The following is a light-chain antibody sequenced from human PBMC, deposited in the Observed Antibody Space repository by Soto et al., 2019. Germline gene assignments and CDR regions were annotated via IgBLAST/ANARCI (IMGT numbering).Light chain of an antibody. Sequence: DIQMTQSPSSLSASVGDRVTITCRASQSISSYLNWYQQKPGKAPKLLIYAASSLQSGVPSRFSGSGSATEFTLTISSLQPEDFATYYCQQSYRTPRTFGQGTKVEIK. CDR3: QQSYRTPRT. CDR1: QSISSY. CDR2: AAS. J-gene: IGKJ1*01. V-gene: IGKV1-39*01.